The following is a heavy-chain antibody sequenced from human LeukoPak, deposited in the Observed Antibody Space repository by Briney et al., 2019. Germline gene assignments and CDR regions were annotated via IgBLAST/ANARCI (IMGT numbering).Heavy chain of an antibody. D-gene: IGHD6-6*01. CDR3: ATFEYSSSRRANFWYFDL. CDR2: ISGSGGST. V-gene: IGHV3-23*01. J-gene: IGHJ2*01. Sequence: GGSLRLSCAASGFTFSSYAMSWVRQTPGKGLEWVSAISGSGGSTYYADSVKGRFTISRDNSKNTLYLQMNSLRAEDTAVYYCATFEYSSSRRANFWYFDLWGRGTLVTVSS. CDR1: GFTFSSYA.